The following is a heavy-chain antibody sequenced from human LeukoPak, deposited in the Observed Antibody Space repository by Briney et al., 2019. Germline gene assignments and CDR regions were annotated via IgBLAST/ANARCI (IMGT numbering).Heavy chain of an antibody. CDR2: TYYRSKLYN. CDR1: GDIFSSNSAA. J-gene: IGHJ3*02. V-gene: IGHV6-1*01. D-gene: IGHD4-17*01. Sequence: KSSQTLSLTCALSGDIFSSNSAAWHWIRQSPSRGLEWLGRTYYRSKLYNDYAVSVKSRITINPDTSKNQFSLQLNSVTPEDTAVYYCARDRTVTTESDALDIWGQGTMVTVSS. CDR3: ARDRTVTTESDALDI.